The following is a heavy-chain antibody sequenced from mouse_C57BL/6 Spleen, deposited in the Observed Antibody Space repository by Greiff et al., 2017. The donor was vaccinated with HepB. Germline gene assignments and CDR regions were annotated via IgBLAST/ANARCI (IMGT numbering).Heavy chain of an antibody. J-gene: IGHJ3*01. Sequence: VQLQQSGAELVRPGASVKLSCTASGFNIKDDYMHWVKQRPEQGLEWIGWIDPENGDTEYASKFQGKATITADTSSNTAYLQLSSLTSEDTAVYDCTPGDGNYEKWFAYWGQGTLVTVSA. CDR2: IDPENGDT. CDR1: GFNIKDDY. CDR3: TPGDGNYEKWFAY. V-gene: IGHV14-4*01. D-gene: IGHD2-1*01.